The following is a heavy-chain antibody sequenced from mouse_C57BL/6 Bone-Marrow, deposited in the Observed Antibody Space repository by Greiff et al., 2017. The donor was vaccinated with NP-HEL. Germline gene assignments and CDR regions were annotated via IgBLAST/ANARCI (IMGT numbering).Heavy chain of an antibody. CDR3: ARYGNYVYAMDY. J-gene: IGHJ4*01. V-gene: IGHV5-17*01. D-gene: IGHD2-1*01. CDR2: ISSGSSTI. Sequence: EVQLVESGGGLVKPGGSLKLSCAASGFTFSDYGMHWVRQAPEKGLEWVAYISSGSSTIYYVDTVKGRFTTSRDNAKNTLFLQMTSLRSEDTAMYYCARYGNYVYAMDYWGQGTSVTVSS. CDR1: GFTFSDYG.